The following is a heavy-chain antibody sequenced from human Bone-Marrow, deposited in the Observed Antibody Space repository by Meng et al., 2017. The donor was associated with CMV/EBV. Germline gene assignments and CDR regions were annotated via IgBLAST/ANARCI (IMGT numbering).Heavy chain of an antibody. Sequence: GESLKISCAASGFTFRSYGMHWVRQAPGKGLEWVAVISYDGSNKYYADSVKGRFTISRDNSKNTLYLQMNSLRAEDTAVYYCARDHCSSTSCYRDAFDIWGQGTMVTVSS. J-gene: IGHJ3*02. D-gene: IGHD2-2*01. CDR3: ARDHCSSTSCYRDAFDI. CDR1: GFTFRSYG. CDR2: ISYDGSNK. V-gene: IGHV3-30*06.